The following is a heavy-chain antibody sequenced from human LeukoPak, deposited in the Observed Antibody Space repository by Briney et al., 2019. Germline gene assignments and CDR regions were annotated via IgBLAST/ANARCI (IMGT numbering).Heavy chain of an antibody. CDR3: AAPRSGNYYAAFDI. CDR2: IVVGSGNT. D-gene: IGHD1-26*01. V-gene: IGHV1-58*01. Sequence: GTSVKVSCKASGFTFTKSAVQWVRQARGQSLEWIGWIVVGSGNTNCTQKFQERVTITRDMSTSTAHMELSSLRSEDSAVYYCAAPRSGNYYAAFDIWGQGTMVTVSS. J-gene: IGHJ3*02. CDR1: GFTFTKSA.